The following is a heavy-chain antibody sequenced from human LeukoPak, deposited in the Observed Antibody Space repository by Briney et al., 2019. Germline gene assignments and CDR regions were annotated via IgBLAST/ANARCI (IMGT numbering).Heavy chain of an antibody. CDR2: IKQDGSEK. CDR3: ARDPNYFYYYMDV. CDR1: GFTFSSYW. V-gene: IGHV3-7*01. Sequence: PGGSLRLSCAASGFTFSSYWMSWVRQAPGKGLEWVANIKQDGSEKYYVDSVKGRFTISRDNAKNSLYLQMNSLRAEDTAVYYCARDPNYFYYYMDVWGRGTTVTISS. J-gene: IGHJ6*03.